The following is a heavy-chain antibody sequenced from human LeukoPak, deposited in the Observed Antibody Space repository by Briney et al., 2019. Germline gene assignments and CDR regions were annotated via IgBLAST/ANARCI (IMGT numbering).Heavy chain of an antibody. D-gene: IGHD6-19*01. V-gene: IGHV1-2*02. Sequence: ASVKVSCKPSGNTFTGHYIHWVRQAPGQGLEWMGWINHNSGATDYAQKFQGRVTMTSDTSISTAYVELSRLRSDDTAVYYCARGRGSGWYPSDYWGQGTLVTVSS. CDR1: GNTFTGHY. J-gene: IGHJ4*02. CDR2: INHNSGAT. CDR3: ARGRGSGWYPSDY.